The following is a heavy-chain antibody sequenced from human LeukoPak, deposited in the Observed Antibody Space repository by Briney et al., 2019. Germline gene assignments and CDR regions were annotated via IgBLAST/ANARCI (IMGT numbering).Heavy chain of an antibody. Sequence: ASVKVSCKVSGYTLTELSMHWVRQAPGKGLEWMGGFDPEDGETIYAQKFQGRVTMTEDTSTDTAYMELSSLRSEDTAVYNCATGIVGVYYFDYWGQGTLVTVSS. D-gene: IGHD1-26*01. CDR3: ATGIVGVYYFDY. CDR2: FDPEDGET. J-gene: IGHJ4*02. V-gene: IGHV1-24*01. CDR1: GYTLTELS.